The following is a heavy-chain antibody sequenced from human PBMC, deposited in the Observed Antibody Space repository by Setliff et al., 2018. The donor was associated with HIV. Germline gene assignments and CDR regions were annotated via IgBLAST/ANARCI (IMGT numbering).Heavy chain of an antibody. CDR2: INHSGST. CDR1: GGSFSGYY. J-gene: IGHJ5*02. V-gene: IGHV4-34*01. D-gene: IGHD3-22*01. CDR3: ARGRREPGAYYCDSSAYSS. Sequence: PSETLSLTCAVYGGSFSGYYWSWIRQPPGKGLEWIGEINHSGSTNYNPSLKSRVTISVDTSKNQFSLKLSSVTAADTALYYCARGRREPGAYYCDSSAYSSWGQGTLVTVSS.